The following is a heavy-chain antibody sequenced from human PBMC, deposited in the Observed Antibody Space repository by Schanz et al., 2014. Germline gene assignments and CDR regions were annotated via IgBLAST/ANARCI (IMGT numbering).Heavy chain of an antibody. CDR3: AKSMYSTSWAFDF. V-gene: IGHV3-30*02. CDR2: IWYDGSNK. D-gene: IGHD2-2*01. J-gene: IGHJ4*02. Sequence: VRVVESGGDLVLPGGSLRLSCDGSGFIFNTYLMGWVRQVPGKGLEWVAFIWYDGSNKYYADSVKGRFTISRDNSKNTLYVQMNSLRAEDTAVYYCAKSMYSTSWAFDFWGQGAQVTVSS. CDR1: GFIFNTYL.